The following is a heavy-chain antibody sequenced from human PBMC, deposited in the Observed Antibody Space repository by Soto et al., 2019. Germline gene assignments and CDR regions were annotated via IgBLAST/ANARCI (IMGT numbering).Heavy chain of an antibody. CDR3: ARAGSPFHSDSTGYWGFDY. V-gene: IGHV3-53*01. CDR2: IYSSGTT. J-gene: IGHJ4*02. CDR1: GFTFSDHQ. D-gene: IGHD3-9*01. Sequence: EVQLVESGGGLIQPGGSLRLSCAASGFTFSDHQMNWVRQAPGRGQEWVSVIYSSGTTYYGDSVKGRFTISRDNSKNTLYLQMNSLRTEDTALYYCARAGSPFHSDSTGYWGFDYWGQGTLVTVSS.